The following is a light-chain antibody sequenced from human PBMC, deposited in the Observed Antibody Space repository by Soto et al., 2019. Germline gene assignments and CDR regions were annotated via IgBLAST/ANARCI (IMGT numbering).Light chain of an antibody. Sequence: DIVMTQSPATLSVSPGERATLSCRASQSVSTNLAWYQQKPGQAPRLLIYGASTRATGIPARFSGSGSGTEFTLTISSLQSDDCAVYYCQQYTNRPPWTFGQGTRVDSK. J-gene: IGKJ1*01. CDR2: GAS. V-gene: IGKV3-15*01. CDR3: QQYTNRPPWT. CDR1: QSVSTN.